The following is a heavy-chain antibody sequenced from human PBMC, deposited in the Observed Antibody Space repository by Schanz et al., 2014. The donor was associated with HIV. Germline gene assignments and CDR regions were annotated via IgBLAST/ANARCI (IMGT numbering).Heavy chain of an antibody. J-gene: IGHJ6*02. CDR1: GFTFSYYG. D-gene: IGHD2-15*01. Sequence: QVQLVESGGGVVQPGRSLRLSCAASGFTFSYYGMHWVRQAPGKGLEWVAVIWNDGSNKYYADSVKGRFTISRDNSKNTLYLQMNSLRAEDTAMYYCARDDCSGGSCYSNYYYGMDVWGQGTTVTVSS. CDR3: ARDDCSGGSCYSNYYYGMDV. V-gene: IGHV3-33*01. CDR2: IWNDGSNK.